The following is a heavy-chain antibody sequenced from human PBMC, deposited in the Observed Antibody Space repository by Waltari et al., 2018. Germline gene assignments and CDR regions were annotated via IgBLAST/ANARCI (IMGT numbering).Heavy chain of an antibody. J-gene: IGHJ3*02. D-gene: IGHD6-6*01. CDR1: GYSFTSYW. CDR3: ARARWSSSWSDAFDI. Sequence: VQLVQSGAEVKKPGESLKISCKGSGYSFTSYWIGWVRQAPGQGLEWMGWINTNTGNPTYAHGFTGRFVFSLDTSVSTAYLQISSLKAEDTAVYYCARARWSSSWSDAFDIWGQGTMVTVSS. CDR2: INTNTGNP. V-gene: IGHV7-4-1*02.